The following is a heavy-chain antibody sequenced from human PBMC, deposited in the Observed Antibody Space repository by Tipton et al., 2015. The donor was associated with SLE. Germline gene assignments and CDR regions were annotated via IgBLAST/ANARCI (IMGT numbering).Heavy chain of an antibody. D-gene: IGHD6-13*01. CDR3: AREDSRGDS. CDR1: GGSISSHY. CDR2: IYTSGST. Sequence: GLVKPSETLSLTCTVSGGSISSHYWSWIRQPPGKGLEWIGYIYTSGSTNYNPSLKSRVTISVDTSKNQFSLKLSSVTAADTAVYYCAREDSRGDSWDQGTLVTVSS. J-gene: IGHJ4*02. V-gene: IGHV4-59*11.